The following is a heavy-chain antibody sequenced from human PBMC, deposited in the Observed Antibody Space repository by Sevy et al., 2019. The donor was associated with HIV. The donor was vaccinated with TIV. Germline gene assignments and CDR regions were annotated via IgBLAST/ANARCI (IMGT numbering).Heavy chain of an antibody. V-gene: IGHV3-30*02. J-gene: IGHJ3*01. CDR1: GFTFSRYG. CDR3: AKGLGMVQGALLSDDV. CDR2: IRYDGSTK. Sequence: GGSLRLSCAASGFTFSRYGMHWVRQPPGKGLEWVAFIRYDGSTKYYVESVKGRFIISRDNSKDTLYLQMNSLRGDDTSLYYCAKGLGMVQGALLSDDVWGQGTMVTVSS. D-gene: IGHD3-10*01.